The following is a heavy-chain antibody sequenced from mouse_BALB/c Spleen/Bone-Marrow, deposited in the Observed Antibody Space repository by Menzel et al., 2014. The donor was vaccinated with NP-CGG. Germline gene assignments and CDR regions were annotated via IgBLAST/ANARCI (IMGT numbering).Heavy chain of an antibody. CDR2: INPSNGGT. CDR3: IRSAGTGFAY. J-gene: IGHJ3*01. D-gene: IGHD3-3*01. V-gene: IGHV1-53*01. CDR1: GYTFTSYY. Sequence: VQVVESGTELVKPGASVKLSCKASGYTFTSYYMFWVKQRPGQGLEWIGEINPSNGGTVFNEKFKSKVTLTVDKSSSTAYIQLSGLTSEDSAVYYCIRSAGTGFAYWGQGTLVTVS.